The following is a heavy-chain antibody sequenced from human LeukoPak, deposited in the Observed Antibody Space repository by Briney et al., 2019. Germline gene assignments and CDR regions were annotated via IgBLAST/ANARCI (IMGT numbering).Heavy chain of an antibody. V-gene: IGHV3-15*01. D-gene: IGHD5-24*01. CDR1: GFTFSNAW. Sequence: GGSLRLSCAASGFTFSNAWMSWVRQAPGKGLEWVGRIKSKGDGGTTDYAAPVKGRFTISRDDSKNTLYLQMNSLKTEDTAMYYCTKDDPTKRSWGQGTLVTVSS. CDR3: TKDDPTKRS. J-gene: IGHJ4*02. CDR2: IKSKGDGGTT.